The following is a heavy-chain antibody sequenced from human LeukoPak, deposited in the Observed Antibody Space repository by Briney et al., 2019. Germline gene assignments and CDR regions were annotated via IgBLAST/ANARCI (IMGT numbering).Heavy chain of an antibody. CDR3: AKGAFSGSYYKPFDY. D-gene: IGHD1-26*01. Sequence: GGSLRLSCAASGFTFDDYAMHWVRQAPGKGLEWVSGISWNSGSIGYADSVKGRFTISRDNAKNSLYLQMNSLRAEDTALYYCAKGAFSGSYYKPFDYWGQGTLVTVSS. V-gene: IGHV3-9*01. CDR1: GFTFDDYA. CDR2: ISWNSGSI. J-gene: IGHJ4*02.